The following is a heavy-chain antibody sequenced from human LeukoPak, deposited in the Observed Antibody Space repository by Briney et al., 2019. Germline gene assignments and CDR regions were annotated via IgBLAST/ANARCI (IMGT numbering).Heavy chain of an antibody. D-gene: IGHD2-15*01. J-gene: IGHJ4*02. V-gene: IGHV3-64*01. CDR1: GFTFSNAW. Sequence: GGSLRLSCAASGFTFSNAWMSWVRQAPGKGLEYVSGISSNGGTTYYANSVKGRFTISRDNSKSTLYLQMGSLRAEDMAVYYCARASYCSGGSCYSANWGQGTLVTVSS. CDR2: ISSNGGTT. CDR3: ARASYCSGGSCYSAN.